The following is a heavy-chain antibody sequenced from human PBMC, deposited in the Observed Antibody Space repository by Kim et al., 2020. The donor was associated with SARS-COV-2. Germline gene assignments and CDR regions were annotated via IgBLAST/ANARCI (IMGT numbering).Heavy chain of an antibody. Sequence: ASVKVSCKASGHTFTSYAMHWVRQAPGQRLEWMGWINAGNGNTKYSQKFQGRVTITRDTSASTAYMELSSLRSEDTAVYYCARELGRYYYYGMDVWGQGTTVTVSS. CDR1: GHTFTSYA. V-gene: IGHV1-3*01. CDR2: INAGNGNT. D-gene: IGHD3-3*01. J-gene: IGHJ6*02. CDR3: ARELGRYYYYGMDV.